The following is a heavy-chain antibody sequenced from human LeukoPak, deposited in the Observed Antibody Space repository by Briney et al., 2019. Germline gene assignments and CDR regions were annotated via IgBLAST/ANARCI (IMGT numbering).Heavy chain of an antibody. J-gene: IGHJ4*02. CDR3: ARRSDSGSDDGEDYFDF. CDR2: MYYDGST. V-gene: IGHV4-39*01. CDR1: AGSIFSTTFY. D-gene: IGHD1-26*01. Sequence: PSETLSLACSVSAGSIFSTTFYWGWIRQPPGKGLERIGSMYYDGSTYYNPSLKSRVSISVYTSNNQFSLKLTSVTAADTAVYFCARRSDSGSDDGEDYFDFWGQGTLVTVSS.